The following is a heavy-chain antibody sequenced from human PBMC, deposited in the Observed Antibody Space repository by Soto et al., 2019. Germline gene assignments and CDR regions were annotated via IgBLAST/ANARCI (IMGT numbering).Heavy chain of an antibody. V-gene: IGHV1-18*04. Sequence: QVQLVQSGAEVKKPGASVKVSCKASGYTFTSYGISWVRQAPGQGLEWMGWISAYNGNTNYAQKLQGRVTMTTDTSTSTAYMELRSLRSDDTAVYYCARERGIVVVPAAIGAYYYYYGMDVWGQGTTVTVSS. CDR3: ARERGIVVVPAAIGAYYYYYGMDV. D-gene: IGHD2-2*02. CDR1: GYTFTSYG. CDR2: ISAYNGNT. J-gene: IGHJ6*02.